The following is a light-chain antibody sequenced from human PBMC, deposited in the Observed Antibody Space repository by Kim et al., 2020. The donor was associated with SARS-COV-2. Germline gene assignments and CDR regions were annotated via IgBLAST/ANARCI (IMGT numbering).Light chain of an antibody. CDR1: QTINSAF. J-gene: IGKJ1*01. V-gene: IGKV3-20*01. Sequence: SPGERATLSCRASQTINSAFLAWYHQKPGQAPWLLIYGASIRATGIPDRFRGSGSGTDFTLTISRLEPEDSAVYYCQQYGASPQTFGQGTKVDIK. CDR2: GAS. CDR3: QQYGASPQT.